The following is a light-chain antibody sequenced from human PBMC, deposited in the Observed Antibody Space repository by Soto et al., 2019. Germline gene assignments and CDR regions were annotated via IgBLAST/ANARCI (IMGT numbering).Light chain of an antibody. V-gene: IGKV3-15*01. CDR3: QQYRSWPRT. CDR2: GAS. J-gene: IGKJ1*01. Sequence: EIVLTQSPATLSLSPGERATLSCRASQTIDNTLAWYQRKPGQAPRLLIYGASTRATDMPGTFSGRGSGTEFTLTISSLRPEDFAVYYCQQYRSWPRTFGQGTKVDIK. CDR1: QTIDNT.